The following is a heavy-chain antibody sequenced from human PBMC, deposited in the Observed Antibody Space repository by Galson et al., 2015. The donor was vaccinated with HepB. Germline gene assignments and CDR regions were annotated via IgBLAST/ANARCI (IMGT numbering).Heavy chain of an antibody. CDR1: GGTFSSYT. D-gene: IGHD6-19*01. Sequence: SVKVPCKASGGTFSSYTISWVRQAPGQGLEWMGRIIPILGIANYAQKFQGRVTITADKSTSTAYMELSSLRSEDTAVYYCARTGSPNLRERSIAVAGTNWFDPWGQGTLVTVSS. CDR3: ARTGSPNLRERSIAVAGTNWFDP. V-gene: IGHV1-69*02. J-gene: IGHJ5*02. CDR2: IIPILGIA.